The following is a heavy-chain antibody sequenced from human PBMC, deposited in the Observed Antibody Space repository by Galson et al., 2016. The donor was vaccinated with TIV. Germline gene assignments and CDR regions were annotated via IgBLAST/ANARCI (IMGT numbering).Heavy chain of an antibody. V-gene: IGHV3-21*01. CDR1: GFTFSAYA. Sequence: SLRLSCAAFGFTFSAYAMHRVRQAPGKGLEWVSTISSSGRFVYYADSLKGRFTISRDSATSSLHLQMNSLRAEDSGIYYCARVRGDGEYSYGAFVYWGQGTLVTVSS. CDR3: ARVRGDGEYSYGAFVY. J-gene: IGHJ4*02. D-gene: IGHD2/OR15-2a*01. CDR2: ISSSGRFV.